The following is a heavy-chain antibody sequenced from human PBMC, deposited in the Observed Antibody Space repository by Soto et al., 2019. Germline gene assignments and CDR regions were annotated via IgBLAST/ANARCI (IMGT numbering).Heavy chain of an antibody. Sequence: GGSLRLSCVVSGLTFSRADLSWVRQPPGKGLEWVSESGGSDLSTHYVDSVKGRFTISRDNAKNSLYLQMNSLRAEDTAVYYCARVLGYCSSTSCYYYYMDVWGKGTTVTVSS. V-gene: IGHV3-48*03. D-gene: IGHD2-2*01. CDR1: GLTFSRAD. CDR3: ARVLGYCSSTSCYYYYMDV. CDR2: SGGSDLST. J-gene: IGHJ6*03.